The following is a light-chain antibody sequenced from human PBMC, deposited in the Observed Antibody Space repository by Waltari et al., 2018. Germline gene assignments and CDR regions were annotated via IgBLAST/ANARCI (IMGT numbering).Light chain of an antibody. V-gene: IGLV6-57*01. CDR3: QSYDSSNWV. Sequence: NFMLTQPHSVSESPGKTVTISCTRSSGSIASNYVQWYQQRPGSSPTTVIYEDNQRPSGVPDRFFGSIDSSSNSASHTISGLKTEDEADYYCQSYDSSNWVFGGGTKLTVL. CDR1: SGSIASNY. CDR2: EDN. J-gene: IGLJ3*02.